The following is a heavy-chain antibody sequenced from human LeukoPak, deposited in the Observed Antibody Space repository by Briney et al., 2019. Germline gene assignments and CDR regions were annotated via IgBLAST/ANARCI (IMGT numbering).Heavy chain of an antibody. V-gene: IGHV4-39*07. CDR3: ARDRQWLVDH. CDR2: VYVTGST. D-gene: IGHD6-19*01. CDR1: GDSISSSSYY. Sequence: PSETPSLTCTVSGDSISSSSYYWGWIRQPPGKGLEWIGRVYVTGSTNLNPALQSRVTMSVDTSKNQFSLKLTSVTAADTAVYYCARDRQWLVDHWGQGTLVTVSS. J-gene: IGHJ5*02.